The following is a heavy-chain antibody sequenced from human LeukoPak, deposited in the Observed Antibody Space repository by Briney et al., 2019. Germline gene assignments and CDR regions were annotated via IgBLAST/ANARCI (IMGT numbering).Heavy chain of an antibody. Sequence: PGGSLRLSCSASGFTFCDYDMNWVRQAPRKGLEWVSSISSLSSHVYYGDSVKGRFSISRDNATNSLYLQMNSLGAEDTAIYYCGRAFPPLRTSSAGDLWGQGILVTVSS. J-gene: IGHJ4*02. V-gene: IGHV3-21*01. CDR2: ISSLSSHV. D-gene: IGHD3-16*01. CDR3: GRAFPPLRTSSAGDL. CDR1: GFTFCDYD.